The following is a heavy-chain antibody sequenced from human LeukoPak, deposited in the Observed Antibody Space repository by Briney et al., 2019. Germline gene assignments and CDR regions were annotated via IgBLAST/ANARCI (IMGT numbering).Heavy chain of an antibody. J-gene: IGHJ4*02. CDR1: GFTFSSYT. V-gene: IGHV3-30-3*01. D-gene: IGHD3-22*01. CDR2: ISYDGSNK. Sequence: PGGSLRLSCAASGFTFSSYTMHWVRQAPGKGLEWVAVISYDGSNKYYADSVKGRFTISRDNSKNTLYLQMNSLRAEDTAVYYCAKDSLPHYYDSSGPSGHWGQGTLVTVSS. CDR3: AKDSLPHYYDSSGPSGH.